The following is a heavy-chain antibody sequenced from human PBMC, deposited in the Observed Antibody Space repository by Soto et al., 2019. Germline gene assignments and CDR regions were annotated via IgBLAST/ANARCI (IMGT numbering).Heavy chain of an antibody. J-gene: IGHJ6*02. CDR2: ISGSGGSI. Sequence: EVQLLGSGGGLVQPGGSLRLSCAASGFTFSTYAVNWVRQAPGNGLEWVSAISGSGGSIHYADSVKGRFTISRDNSKNTLYLQMNSLRDEDTAVYHCVKGYWKGDVWGQGTTVTVSS. CDR1: GFTFSTYA. D-gene: IGHD1-1*01. V-gene: IGHV3-23*01. CDR3: VKGYWKGDV.